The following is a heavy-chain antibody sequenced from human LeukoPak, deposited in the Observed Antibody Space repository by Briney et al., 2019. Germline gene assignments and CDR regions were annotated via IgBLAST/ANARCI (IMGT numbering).Heavy chain of an antibody. J-gene: IGHJ4*02. D-gene: IGHD5-24*01. CDR3: AKAGWLQYYFDY. CDR2: IKQDGSEK. V-gene: IGHV3-7*01. Sequence: GGSLRLSCAASGFTFSSYWMSWVRQAPGKGLEWVANIKQDGSEKYHVDSVEGRFTISRDNAKNSLFLQMNSLRAEDTAVYYCAKAGWLQYYFDYWGQGTLVTVSS. CDR1: GFTFSSYW.